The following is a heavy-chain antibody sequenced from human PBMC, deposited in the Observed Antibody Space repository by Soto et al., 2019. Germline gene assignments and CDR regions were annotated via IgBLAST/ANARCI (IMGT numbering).Heavy chain of an antibody. D-gene: IGHD1-7*01. Sequence: GGSLRLSCATSGLTFSNYAMSWVRQAPGGGLEWVSSMSGSSSTTYYADSVRGRFTISRDRSKNTLYLQMSSLRAEDPALYYCAKNQERELPRVIDFWGQGTLVTVSS. CDR3: AKNQERELPRVIDF. V-gene: IGHV3-23*01. J-gene: IGHJ4*02. CDR2: MSGSSSTT. CDR1: GLTFSNYA.